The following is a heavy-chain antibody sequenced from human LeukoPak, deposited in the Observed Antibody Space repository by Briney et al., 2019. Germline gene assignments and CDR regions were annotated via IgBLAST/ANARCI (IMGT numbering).Heavy chain of an antibody. CDR2: INHNGNVN. CDR3: ARGGGLDV. V-gene: IGHV3-7*03. Sequence: PGGSLRLSCVASGFTLSSYSMNWVRQAPGKGLEWVASINHNGNVNYYVDSVKGRFTISRDNAKNSLYLQMSNLRAEDTAVYFCARGGGLDVWGQGATVTVSS. J-gene: IGHJ6*02. CDR1: GFTLSSYS. D-gene: IGHD3-16*01.